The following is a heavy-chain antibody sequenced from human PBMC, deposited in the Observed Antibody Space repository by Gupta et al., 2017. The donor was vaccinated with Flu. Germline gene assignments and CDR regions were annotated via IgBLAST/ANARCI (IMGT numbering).Heavy chain of an antibody. D-gene: IGHD4-4*01. CDR2: IKDSGSNQ. V-gene: IGHV3-7*01. Sequence: MMWGRHSPGRGLEWVATIKDSGSNQDYVDSVKGRFTIARDRAKNSLFLQMNGLRVEDTAIYYCARGFHDSQDRCFETWGQGTRVTVSS. J-gene: IGHJ5*02. CDR3: ARGFHDSQDRCFET.